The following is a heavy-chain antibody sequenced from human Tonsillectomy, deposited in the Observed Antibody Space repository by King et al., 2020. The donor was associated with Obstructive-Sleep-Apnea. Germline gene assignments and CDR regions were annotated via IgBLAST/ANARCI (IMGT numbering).Heavy chain of an antibody. CDR2: IRYDGINK. CDR1: GFTFSNYG. J-gene: IGHJ4*02. D-gene: IGHD5-18*01. CDR3: VKVDDTALDY. Sequence: VQLVESGGGVVQPGRSLRLSCAASGFTFSNYGMHWVRQAPGRGLEWVAFIRYDGINKYYADSMKGRFTISRDNSKKMLYLQMNSLGIEDTAVYYCVKVDDTALDYWGQGTLVTVSS. V-gene: IGHV3-30*02.